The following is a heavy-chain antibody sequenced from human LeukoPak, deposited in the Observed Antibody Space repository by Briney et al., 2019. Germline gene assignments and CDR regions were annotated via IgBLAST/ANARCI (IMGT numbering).Heavy chain of an antibody. CDR1: GFTFSSYS. Sequence: QPGGSLRLSCAASGFTFSSYSMNWVRQAPGKGLEWVSVISGSGGSTYHADSVKGRFTISRDNSKNTLYLQMNSLRAEDTAVYYCAKYYYGSGSYYKGLDYWGQGTLVTVSS. CDR2: ISGSGGST. V-gene: IGHV3-23*01. CDR3: AKYYYGSGSYYKGLDY. J-gene: IGHJ4*02. D-gene: IGHD3-10*01.